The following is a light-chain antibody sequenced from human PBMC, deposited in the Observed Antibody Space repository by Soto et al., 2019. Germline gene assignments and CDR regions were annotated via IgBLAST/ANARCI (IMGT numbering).Light chain of an antibody. Sequence: AIQVTQSPSSLSASVGDRVTITCRASEDRRNGLGWYQQKPGKAPTLLIYAASYLQGGAPSRFSGSGFGTDFTLTISSLQPEDFATYYCLQDHNYLWTFGQGTKVEIK. CDR2: AAS. V-gene: IGKV1-6*01. CDR1: EDRRNG. CDR3: LQDHNYLWT. J-gene: IGKJ1*01.